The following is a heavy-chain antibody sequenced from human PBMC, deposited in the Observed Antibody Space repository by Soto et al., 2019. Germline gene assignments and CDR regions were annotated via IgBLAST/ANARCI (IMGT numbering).Heavy chain of an antibody. V-gene: IGHV3-11*01. CDR2: ISSSGSTI. J-gene: IGHJ6*03. CDR3: ARDRQTLFYYDFWNGHHRSYYMDV. CDR1: GFTLSDYY. Sequence: GVALRLSCTASGFTLSDYYMSWIRQAAGKGRERVSYISSSGSTIYYADPVKGRFIISRDNAKNSLYLQMNSLRAEDTAVYYCARDRQTLFYYDFWNGHHRSYYMDVWGKGTTVTVSS. D-gene: IGHD3-3*01.